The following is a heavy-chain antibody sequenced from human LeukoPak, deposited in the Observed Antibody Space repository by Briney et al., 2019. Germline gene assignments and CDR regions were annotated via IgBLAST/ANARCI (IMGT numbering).Heavy chain of an antibody. D-gene: IGHD3-3*02. CDR2: MCGRGIPI. CDR1: GFTFSDYY. CDR3: ARVGIVLAGPFDD. V-gene: IGHV3-11*01. J-gene: IGHJ4*02. Sequence: GGSLRLSCAASGFTFSDYYMSWIRQAPGKGLEWIAYMCGRGIPIYYADSVKGRFTISRDNAKNSLYLQMNNLRAEDTGGYYCARVGIVLAGPFDDWGQGTLVTVSS.